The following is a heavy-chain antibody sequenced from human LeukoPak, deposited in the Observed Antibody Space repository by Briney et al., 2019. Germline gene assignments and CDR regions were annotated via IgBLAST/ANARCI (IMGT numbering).Heavy chain of an antibody. V-gene: IGHV1-2*02. D-gene: IGHD5-24*01. J-gene: IGHJ4*02. Sequence: GASVNVSCKASVYTFTDYYLHWVRQAPGQGLEWMGWINPNSGGTNYAQTFQGRVTMTRDTSITTAYLELSRLRSDDTAVYYCARIGYNHYFDYWGQGTLVTVSS. CDR2: INPNSGGT. CDR3: ARIGYNHYFDY. CDR1: VYTFTDYY.